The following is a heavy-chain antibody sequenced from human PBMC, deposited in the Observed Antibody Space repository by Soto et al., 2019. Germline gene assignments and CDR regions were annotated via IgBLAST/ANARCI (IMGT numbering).Heavy chain of an antibody. D-gene: IGHD3-3*01. Sequence: EVQLLESGGGLVQPGGSLRLSCAASGFTFSSYAMSWVRQAPGKGLEWVSAISGSGGSTYYADSVKGRFTISRENSMNTLYLQMNSLRAEDTAVYYCASAYYDFWSAYLQDSFDYWGQGTLVTVSS. V-gene: IGHV3-23*01. CDR1: GFTFSSYA. CDR3: ASAYYDFWSAYLQDSFDY. J-gene: IGHJ4*02. CDR2: ISGSGGST.